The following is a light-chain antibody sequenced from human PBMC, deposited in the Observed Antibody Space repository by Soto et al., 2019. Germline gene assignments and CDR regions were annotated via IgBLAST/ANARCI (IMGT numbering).Light chain of an antibody. CDR3: QSYDSSLSGWV. CDR1: SSNIGSGYD. CDR2: GNS. Sequence: QSVLTQPPSVSGAPGQRGTISCTGSSSNIGSGYDVHWYQQLPGTAPKLLIYGNSNRPSGVPDRVSGSKSGTSASLAITGLQDEDEAYNYCQSYDSSLSGWVFGGGTKLTVL. J-gene: IGLJ3*02. V-gene: IGLV1-40*01.